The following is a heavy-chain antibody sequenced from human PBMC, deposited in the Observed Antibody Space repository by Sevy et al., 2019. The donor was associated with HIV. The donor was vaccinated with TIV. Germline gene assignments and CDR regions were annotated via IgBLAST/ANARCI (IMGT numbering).Heavy chain of an antibody. V-gene: IGHV4-59*13. CDR1: GGSISSYY. CDR2: IYYSGST. D-gene: IGHD3-3*01. CDR3: ETSGFFGWPGSFRGPRNWFDP. J-gene: IGHJ5*02. Sequence: SETLSLTCTVSGGSISSYYWSWIRQPPGKGLEWIGYIYYSGSTNYNPSLKSRVTISVDTSKNHFSLKLSSVTAADTAVYYCETSGFFGWPGSFRGPRNWFDPWGQGTLVTVSS.